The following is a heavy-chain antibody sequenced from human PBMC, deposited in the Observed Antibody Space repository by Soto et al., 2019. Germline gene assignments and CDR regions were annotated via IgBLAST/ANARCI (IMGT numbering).Heavy chain of an antibody. J-gene: IGHJ6*02. CDR3: ARIKTYGDYLRYYYYGLDV. CDR1: GGTFSSYA. V-gene: IGHV1-69*13. Sequence: SVKVSCKASGGTFSSYAISWVRQAPGQGLEWMGGIIPIFGTANYAQKFQGRVTITADESTSTAYMELSSLRSEDTAVYYCARIKTYGDYLRYYYYGLDVWGQGTTVTVSS. CDR2: IIPIFGTA. D-gene: IGHD4-17*01.